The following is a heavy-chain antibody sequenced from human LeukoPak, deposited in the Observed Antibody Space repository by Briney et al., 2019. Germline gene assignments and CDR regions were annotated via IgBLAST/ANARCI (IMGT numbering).Heavy chain of an antibody. CDR1: GYTFTGYY. J-gene: IGHJ6*03. D-gene: IGHD2-2*01. Sequence: AASVKVSCKASGYTFTGYYMHWVRQAPGQGLEWMGWINPNSGGTNYAQKFQGRVTMTRDTSISTAYMELSRLRSDDTAVYYCARDSGLPAAMFGYYYYYMDVWGKGTTVTISS. CDR3: ARDSGLPAAMFGYYYYYMDV. CDR2: INPNSGGT. V-gene: IGHV1-2*02.